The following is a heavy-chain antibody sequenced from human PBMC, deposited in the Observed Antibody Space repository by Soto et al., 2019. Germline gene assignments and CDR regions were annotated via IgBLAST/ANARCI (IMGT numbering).Heavy chain of an antibody. J-gene: IGHJ6*02. V-gene: IGHV5-51*01. Sequence: PGESLKISCQGSGYSFTSYWIGWVRQMPGKGLEWMGIIYPGDSDTRYSPSFQGQVTISADKSISTAYLQWSSLKASDTAMYYCARRAGASGYYYGMDVWGQGTTVTVSS. CDR1: GYSFTSYW. CDR2: IYPGDSDT. CDR3: ARRAGASGYYYGMDV. D-gene: IGHD6-19*01.